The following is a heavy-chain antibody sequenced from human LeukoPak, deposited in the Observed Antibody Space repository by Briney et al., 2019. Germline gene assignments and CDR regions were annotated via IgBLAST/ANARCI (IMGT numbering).Heavy chain of an antibody. CDR2: IYHSGMS. J-gene: IGHJ4*02. Sequence: SETLSLTCTVSGYSISSGYYWGWIRQPPGKGLEWIGSIYHSGMSFYNTSLKSRVTISVDTSKNQFSLKLSSVTAADTAVYYCARRNYDYVWGSYRSPNFDYWGQGTLVTVSS. D-gene: IGHD3-16*02. V-gene: IGHV4-38-2*02. CDR3: ARRNYDYVWGSYRSPNFDY. CDR1: GYSISSGYY.